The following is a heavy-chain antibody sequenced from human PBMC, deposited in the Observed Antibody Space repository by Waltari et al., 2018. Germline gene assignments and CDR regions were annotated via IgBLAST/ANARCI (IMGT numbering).Heavy chain of an antibody. CDR1: GFTFDDYA. V-gene: IGHV3-9*01. J-gene: IGHJ3*02. Sequence: EVQLVESGGGLVQPGRSLRLSCAASGFTFDDYAMHWVRQAPGKGLEWVSGISWNSGSIGYADSVKGRFTISRDNAKNSLYLQMNSLRAEDTALYYCAKDFGDYGGNSDAFDIWGQGTMVTVSS. CDR3: AKDFGDYGGNSDAFDI. CDR2: ISWNSGSI. D-gene: IGHD4-17*01.